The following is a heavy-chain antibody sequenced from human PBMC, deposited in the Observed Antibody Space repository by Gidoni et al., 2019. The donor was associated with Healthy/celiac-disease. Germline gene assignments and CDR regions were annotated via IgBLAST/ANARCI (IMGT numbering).Heavy chain of an antibody. V-gene: IGHV1-69*01. J-gene: IGHJ6*03. Sequence: QVQLVQSGAEVKKPGSSVQVSCQASGGTFSSYALSRVRQAPGQGLERMGGIIPIFGTANYAQKCQVRVTITADESTSTAYMELSSLRSEDTAVYYCARGLPFFGVRQAYYYYMDVWGKGTTVTVSS. D-gene: IGHD3-3*01. CDR2: IIPIFGTA. CDR3: ARGLPFFGVRQAYYYYMDV. CDR1: GGTFSSYA.